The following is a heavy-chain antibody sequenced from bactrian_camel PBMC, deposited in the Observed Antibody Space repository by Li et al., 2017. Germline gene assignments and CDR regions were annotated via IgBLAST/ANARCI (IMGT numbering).Heavy chain of an antibody. Sequence: HVQLVESGGGSVQAGGSLRLSSVASGYTYSSNCMGWFRQAPGKEREGVAATDRDGGTSYADSVKDRYTISKDNAKNTVYLQMNALKPEDTAMYYCAAEPLACPARDWQDYNYWGQGTQVTVS. V-gene: IGHV3S53*01. CDR2: TDRDGGT. CDR1: GYTYSSNC. CDR3: AAEPLACPARDWQDYNY. D-gene: IGHD5*01. J-gene: IGHJ4*01.